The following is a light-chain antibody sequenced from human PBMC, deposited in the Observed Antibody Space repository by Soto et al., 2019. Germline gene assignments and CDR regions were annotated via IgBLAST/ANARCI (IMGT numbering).Light chain of an antibody. CDR1: RSDIGGYNY. CDR3: QSYDSSLSGYV. V-gene: IGLV2-8*01. Sequence: QSALTQPPSASGSPGQSVTISCTGTRSDIGGYNYVSWYQHQPGKAPKVITYDVTKRPSGVPDRFSGSKSGNTASLAVSGLQAEDEAHYYCQSYDSSLSGYVFGAGTKVTVL. CDR2: DVT. J-gene: IGLJ1*01.